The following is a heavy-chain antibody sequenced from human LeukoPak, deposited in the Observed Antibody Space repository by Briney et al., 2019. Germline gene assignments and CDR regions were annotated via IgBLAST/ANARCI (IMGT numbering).Heavy chain of an antibody. Sequence: GGSLRLSCAASGFTVSSNYMNWVRQAPGKGLEWVSMIYSGGNTFYTDSVKGRFIISRDNSKNTLDLQMNSLRAEDTAVYYCARDQTVAGPTLFDYWGQGTLVTVSS. CDR1: GFTVSSNY. CDR3: ARDQTVAGPTLFDY. J-gene: IGHJ4*02. CDR2: IYSGGNT. D-gene: IGHD6-19*01. V-gene: IGHV3-66*01.